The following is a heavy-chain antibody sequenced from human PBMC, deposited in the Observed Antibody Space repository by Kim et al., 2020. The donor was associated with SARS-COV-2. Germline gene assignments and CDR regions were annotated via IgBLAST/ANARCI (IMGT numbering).Heavy chain of an antibody. CDR1: GGPISSYY. D-gene: IGHD3-10*01. J-gene: IGHJ4*01. CDR3: ARAVILWFGESSGMYFDY. CDR2: IYYSGSP. V-gene: IGHV4-59*01. Sequence: SETLSLTCTVSGGPISSYYWRWIRQPPGKGLEWIGYIYYSGSPNYNPSLMSRVTISVDTSKNQFSLKLSSVTAADTAVYYCARAVILWFGESSGMYFDY.